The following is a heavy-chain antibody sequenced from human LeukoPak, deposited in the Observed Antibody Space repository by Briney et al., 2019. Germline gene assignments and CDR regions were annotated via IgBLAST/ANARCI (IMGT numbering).Heavy chain of an antibody. D-gene: IGHD6-6*01. CDR2: IYTSRST. CDR1: GGSISSYY. Sequence: SETLSLNCSVSGGSISSYYWIWNRQPAGKGLVGIGRIYTSRSTNYNPSLKSRVTMSVDTSKDEYSLELSSVSAADTAVYYCARVDNSSYAFDLWGKGTLVTVSS. V-gene: IGHV4-4*07. CDR3: ARVDNSSYAFDL. J-gene: IGHJ5*02.